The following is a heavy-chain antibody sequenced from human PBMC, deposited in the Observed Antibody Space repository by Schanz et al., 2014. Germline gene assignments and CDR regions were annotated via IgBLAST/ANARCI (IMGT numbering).Heavy chain of an antibody. V-gene: IGHV3-33*01. CDR1: GFTFSNHG. J-gene: IGHJ6*03. D-gene: IGHD6-19*01. Sequence: QVQLVESGGGVVQPGRSLRLSCAASGFTFSNHGMHWVRQSPGKGLEWVALIWYDGSNEYYADSVKGRFTISRDNPKKTLYLQMNSLRAEDTAVYYFARDHQWLARYYMDVWGKGTTVTVSS. CDR3: ARDHQWLARYYMDV. CDR2: IWYDGSNE.